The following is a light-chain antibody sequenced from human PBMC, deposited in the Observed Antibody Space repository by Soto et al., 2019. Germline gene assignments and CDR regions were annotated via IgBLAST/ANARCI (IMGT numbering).Light chain of an antibody. Sequence: EIVLTQSPATLSLSPGERATLSCRASQSVSSYLAWYQQKPGQAPRLLIYGASSRATGIPARFTGSGSGTDFTLTISGLEPEDFAVYYCQHRSSWPLTFGGGTKVDI. J-gene: IGKJ4*01. CDR2: GAS. CDR1: QSVSSY. V-gene: IGKV3-11*01. CDR3: QHRSSWPLT.